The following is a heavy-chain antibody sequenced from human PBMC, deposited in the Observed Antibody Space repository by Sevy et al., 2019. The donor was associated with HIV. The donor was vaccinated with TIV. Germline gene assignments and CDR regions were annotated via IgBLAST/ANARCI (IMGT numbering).Heavy chain of an antibody. J-gene: IGHJ4*02. CDR1: GFTFSSYW. CDR2: IKQDGSEK. D-gene: IGHD6-19*01. V-gene: IGHV3-7*01. CDR3: ARGGYSSGWSLDY. Sequence: GGSLRLSCAASGFTFSSYWMSWVRQAPGNGLEWVANIKQDGSEKYYVDSVKGRFTISRDNAKNSLYLQMNSLRAEDTAVYYCARGGYSSGWSLDYWGQGTLVTVSS.